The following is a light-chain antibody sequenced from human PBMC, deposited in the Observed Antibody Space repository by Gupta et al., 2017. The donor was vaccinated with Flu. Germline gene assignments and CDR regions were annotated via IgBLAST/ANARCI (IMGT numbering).Light chain of an antibody. CDR1: SSIIGSNY. CDR2: RNN. J-gene: IGLJ1*01. V-gene: IGLV1-47*01. CDR3: AAWDDSLSAYYV. Sequence: SSIIGSNYVYWYQQLPGTAPKLLIYRNNQRPSGVPDRFSGSKSGTSASLAISGLRSEDEADYYCAAWDDSLSAYYVFGTGTKVTVL.